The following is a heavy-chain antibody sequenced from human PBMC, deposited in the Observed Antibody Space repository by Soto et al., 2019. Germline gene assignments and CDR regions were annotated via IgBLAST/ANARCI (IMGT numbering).Heavy chain of an antibody. CDR2: IVVGSGNT. V-gene: IGHV1-58*01. CDR1: GFTFTSSA. CDR3: AALYSGSYSTDY. Sequence: SVKVSGKASGFTFTSSAVQWVRQARGQRLEWIGWIVVGSGNTNYAQKFQERVTITRDMSTSTAYMELSSLRSEDTAVYYCAALYSGSYSTDYWRHVPLFPVPS. J-gene: IGHJ4*01. D-gene: IGHD1-26*01.